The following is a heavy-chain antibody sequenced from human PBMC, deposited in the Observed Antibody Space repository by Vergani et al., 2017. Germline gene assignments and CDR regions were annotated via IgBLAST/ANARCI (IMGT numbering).Heavy chain of an antibody. Sequence: EVQLVESGGGLVKPGGSLRLSCAASGFTFSSYSMNWVRQAPGKGLEWVSSISSSSSYIYYADSVKGRFTISRDNAKNSLYLQMNSLRAEDTAVYYCARDLKINYYGSGSPAWGQGTLVTVSS. CDR2: ISSSSSYI. D-gene: IGHD3-10*01. V-gene: IGHV3-21*01. CDR1: GFTFSSYS. J-gene: IGHJ5*02. CDR3: ARDLKINYYGSGSPA.